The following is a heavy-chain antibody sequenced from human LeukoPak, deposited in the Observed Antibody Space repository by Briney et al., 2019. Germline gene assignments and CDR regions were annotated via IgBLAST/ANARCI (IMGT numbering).Heavy chain of an antibody. Sequence: GGSLRLSCSASGFTFSSYGMPWVRQATGKGLGWVAVIWCDGSNKYYADSVKGRFTISRDNSKNTLYLQMNSLRAEDTAVYYCARDKIRFLEWPTPAGFDYWGQGTLVTVSS. CDR1: GFTFSSYG. CDR3: ARDKIRFLEWPTPAGFDY. V-gene: IGHV3-33*01. J-gene: IGHJ4*02. D-gene: IGHD3-3*01. CDR2: IWCDGSNK.